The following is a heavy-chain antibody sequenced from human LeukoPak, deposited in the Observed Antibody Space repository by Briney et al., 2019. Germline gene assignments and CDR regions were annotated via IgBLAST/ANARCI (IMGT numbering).Heavy chain of an antibody. CDR2: INHSGST. Sequence: SETLSLTCAVYGGSFSGYYWSWIRQPPGKGLEWIGEINHSGSTNYNPSLKSRVTISVDTSKNQFSLKLSSVTAADTAVYYCARLAVWAGTSFDVFHIWGPGTLVTVSS. D-gene: IGHD6-19*01. CDR1: GGSFSGYY. CDR3: ARLAVWAGTSFDVFHI. J-gene: IGHJ3*02. V-gene: IGHV4-34*01.